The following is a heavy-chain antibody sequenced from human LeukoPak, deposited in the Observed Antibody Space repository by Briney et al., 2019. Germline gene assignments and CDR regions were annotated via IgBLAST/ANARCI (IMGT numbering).Heavy chain of an antibody. CDR1: GYTFTSHV. CDR2: INTNTGNP. V-gene: IGHV7-4-1*02. D-gene: IGHD6-13*01. CDR3: ARDRAAAGKNWFDP. Sequence: ASVKVSCKASGYTFTSHVINWVRQAPGQGLEWMGWINTNTGNPTYAQGFTGRFVFSLDTSVSTAYLQISSLKAEDTAVYYCARDRAAAGKNWFDPWGQGTLVTVSS. J-gene: IGHJ5*02.